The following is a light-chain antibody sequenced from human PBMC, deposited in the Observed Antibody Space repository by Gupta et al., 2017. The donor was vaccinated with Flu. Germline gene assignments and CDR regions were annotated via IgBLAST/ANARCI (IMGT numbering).Light chain of an antibody. CDR1: QSISTS. J-gene: IGKJ2*01. V-gene: IGKV1-39*01. CDR2: AAS. CDR3: QQGQSSPPT. Sequence: DIQMSQSPPSPSASVGDSVTITCRTSQSISTSLNWYQQKPGKAPKFLIYAASSLKSGVPARFSGSGSGTDFTLTISSLQAEDFAAYYCQQGQSSPPTFGQGTKLEIK.